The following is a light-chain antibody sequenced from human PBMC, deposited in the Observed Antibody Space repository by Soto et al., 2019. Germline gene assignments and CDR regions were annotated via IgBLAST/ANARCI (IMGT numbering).Light chain of an antibody. Sequence: QSVLTQPASVSGSPGQSITISCTGTSSDVGSYKYVSWYQHYPGKAPKLIIYEVSNRPSGVSDRFSGSKSGNTASLTISGLQAEDEADYYCISYTTSTNYVFGTGTKVTVL. V-gene: IGLV2-14*01. J-gene: IGLJ1*01. CDR1: SSDVGSYKY. CDR2: EVS. CDR3: ISYTTSTNYV.